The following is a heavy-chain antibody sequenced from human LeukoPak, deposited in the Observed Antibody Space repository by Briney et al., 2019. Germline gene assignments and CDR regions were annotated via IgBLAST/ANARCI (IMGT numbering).Heavy chain of an antibody. D-gene: IGHD3-10*01. CDR3: AKDWGYASGTYYTY. CDR1: GFTSSSYA. CDR2: ITSTGGGT. V-gene: IGHV3-23*01. J-gene: IGHJ4*02. Sequence: GGSLRLSCAASGFTSSSYAMSWVRQVPGKGQEWVSTITSTGGGTYYADSVKARFTISRDISKNTLSLQMNSLRAEDTAVYYCAKDWGYASGTYYTYWGQGTLVTVSS.